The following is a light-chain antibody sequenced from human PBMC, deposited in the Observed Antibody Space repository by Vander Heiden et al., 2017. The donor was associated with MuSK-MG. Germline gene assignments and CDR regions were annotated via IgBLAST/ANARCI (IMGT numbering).Light chain of an antibody. CDR1: KLGDKY. CDR2: QDS. J-gene: IGLJ1*01. Sequence: SYELTQPPSVSVSPGQTASITCSGDKLGDKYACWYQQKPGQSPGLGIYQDSKRPSGIPERFYGSNSGKTANLTISGTQAMDEADDYCQAWDSRLVVFGTGTKLTVL. CDR3: QAWDSRLVV. V-gene: IGLV3-1*01.